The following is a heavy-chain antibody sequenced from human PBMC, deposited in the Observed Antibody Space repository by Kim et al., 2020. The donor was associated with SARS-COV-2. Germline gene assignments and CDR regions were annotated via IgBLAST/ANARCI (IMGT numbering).Heavy chain of an antibody. CDR3: ARVFRGMDV. J-gene: IGHJ6*02. D-gene: IGHD3-10*02. Sequence: SGRTNHNPSLKSRVTISVDTSKNQLSLKLNSMTAADSGVYYCARVFRGMDVWGQGTTVIVSS. V-gene: IGHV4-59*01. CDR2: SGRT.